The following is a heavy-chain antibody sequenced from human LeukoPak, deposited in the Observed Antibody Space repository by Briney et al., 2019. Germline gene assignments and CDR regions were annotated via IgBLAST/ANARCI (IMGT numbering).Heavy chain of an antibody. Sequence: ASVKVSCKAGGYAFTSYGISWVRQAPGQGLEWMGWISVYSDTTKYAKKFQGRVTMSTDIATSTAYMELRSLRSDDTAVYYCARLRAYCTATNCWAPKDYWGQGTLVTVSS. CDR1: GYAFTSYG. CDR3: ARLRAYCTATNCWAPKDY. D-gene: IGHD2-21*01. J-gene: IGHJ4*02. V-gene: IGHV1-18*01. CDR2: ISVYSDTT.